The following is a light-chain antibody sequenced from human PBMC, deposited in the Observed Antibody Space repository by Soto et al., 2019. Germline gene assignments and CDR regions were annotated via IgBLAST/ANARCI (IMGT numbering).Light chain of an antibody. V-gene: IGKV3-20*01. CDR1: QSVSSSY. Sequence: EIVLTQSPGTLSLSPGERATLSCRASQSVSSSYLAWYQQKPGQAPRLPISGASGRATGIPVRFSSGGSETDFTLTISRLEPEDFAVYYCQHYGPSWWTLGQGTKVNTK. CDR3: QHYGPSWWT. J-gene: IGKJ1*01. CDR2: GAS.